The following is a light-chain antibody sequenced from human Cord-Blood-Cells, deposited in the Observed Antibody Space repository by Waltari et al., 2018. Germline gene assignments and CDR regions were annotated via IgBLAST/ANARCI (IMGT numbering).Light chain of an antibody. J-gene: IGKJ4*01. Sequence: DIVSTQSPGTLCLSPRDRATLSCRASQTVRTNYLAWYQQKPGQAPTLLIYGASSRATGVPARFSGSGSGTDFSLTISSLEPEDFAAYYCQQYYISPLTFGGGTKVEIK. CDR2: GAS. CDR1: QTVRTNY. CDR3: QQYYISPLT. V-gene: IGKV3-20*01.